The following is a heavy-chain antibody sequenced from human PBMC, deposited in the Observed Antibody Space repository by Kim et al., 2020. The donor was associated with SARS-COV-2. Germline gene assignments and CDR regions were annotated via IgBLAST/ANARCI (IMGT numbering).Heavy chain of an antibody. Sequence: GGSLRLSCAASGFTFSSYDMHWVRQATGKGLEWVSAIGTAGDTYYPGSVKGRFTIFRENAKNSLYLQMNSLRAGDTAVYYCARGYSSSWYWAFDIWGQGTMVTVSS. D-gene: IGHD6-13*01. J-gene: IGHJ3*02. CDR3: ARGYSSSWYWAFDI. V-gene: IGHV3-13*01. CDR1: GFTFSSYD. CDR2: IGTAGDT.